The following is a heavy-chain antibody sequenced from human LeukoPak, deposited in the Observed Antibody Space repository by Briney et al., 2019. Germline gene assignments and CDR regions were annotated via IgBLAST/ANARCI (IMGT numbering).Heavy chain of an antibody. V-gene: IGHV3-48*03. Sequence: GGCLRLSRAASGFTFSSYEMNWVRQAPGKGLEWVSYINSSGSTIYYADTVKGRFTISRDNAKNSLYLQINNLRAQDTAVYYCAELGITMIGGVWGKGNTVTISS. CDR2: INSSGSTI. J-gene: IGHJ6*04. CDR1: GFTFSSYE. D-gene: IGHD3-10*02. CDR3: AELGITMIGGV.